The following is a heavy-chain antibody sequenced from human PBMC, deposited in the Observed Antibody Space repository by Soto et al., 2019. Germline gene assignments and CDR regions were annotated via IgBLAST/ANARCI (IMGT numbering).Heavy chain of an antibody. V-gene: IGHV1-69*13. CDR2: IIPIFGTA. D-gene: IGHD4-4*01. CDR1: GGTFSRYA. J-gene: IGHJ4*02. Sequence: GASVKVSCKASGGTFSRYAISWVRQAPGQGLEWMGGIIPIFGTANYAQKFQGRVTITADESTSTAYMELSSLRSEDTAVYYCAVGYSNYEGPQFDYWGQGTLVTVSS. CDR3: AVGYSNYEGPQFDY.